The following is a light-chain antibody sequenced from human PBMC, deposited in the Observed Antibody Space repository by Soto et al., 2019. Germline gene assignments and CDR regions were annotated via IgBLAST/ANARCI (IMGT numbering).Light chain of an antibody. V-gene: IGLV2-14*02. CDR2: EVS. CDR1: SSDVGSYNL. CDR3: SSYTSSTTPYL. J-gene: IGLJ1*01. Sequence: QSVLTQPASVSGSPGQSITISCTGTSSDVGSYNLVSWYQQHPGKAPKLMIYEVSNRPSGVSNRFSGSKSGNTASLTISGLQADDEADYYCSSYTSSTTPYLFGAGTKVTAL.